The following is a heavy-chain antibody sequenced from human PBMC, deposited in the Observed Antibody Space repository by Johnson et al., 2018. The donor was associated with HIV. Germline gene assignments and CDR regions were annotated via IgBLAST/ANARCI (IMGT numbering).Heavy chain of an antibody. J-gene: IGHJ3*02. V-gene: IGHV3-43*01. CDR3: AREMNAGNDAFDI. CDR1: GFTFDDYT. Sequence: VQLVESGGGLVKPGGSLRLSCAASGFTFDDYTMHWVRQAPGKGLEWVSLISWDGGSTYYADSVKGRFTISRDNSKNTLYLQMNSLRAEDTSVYYCAREMNAGNDAFDIWGQGTMVTVSS. CDR2: ISWDGGST.